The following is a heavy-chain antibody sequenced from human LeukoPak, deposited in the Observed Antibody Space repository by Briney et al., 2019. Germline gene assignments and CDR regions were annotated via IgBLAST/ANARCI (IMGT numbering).Heavy chain of an antibody. Sequence: GGSLRLSCAASGFTYSSYGMHWVRQAPGKGLEWVAFIRYDGSNKYYADSVKGRFTISRDNSKNTLYLQMNSLRAEDTAVYYCARVPCSSTSCWRHYYYYYMDVWGKGTTVTVSS. J-gene: IGHJ6*03. CDR3: ARVPCSSTSCWRHYYYYYMDV. D-gene: IGHD2-2*01. CDR2: IRYDGSNK. V-gene: IGHV3-30*02. CDR1: GFTYSSYG.